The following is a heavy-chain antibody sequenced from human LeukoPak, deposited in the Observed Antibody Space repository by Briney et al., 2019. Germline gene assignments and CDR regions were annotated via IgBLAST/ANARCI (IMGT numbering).Heavy chain of an antibody. D-gene: IGHD1-26*01. CDR2: IWYDGSNK. CDR3: AKDHEYSGSYGVSS. V-gene: IGHV3-33*06. CDR1: GFTLSSYG. Sequence: PGGSLRLSCAASGFTLSSYGMHWVRQAPGEGLEWVAVIWYDGSNKYYADSVKGRFTISRDNSKNTLYLQMNSLRAEDTAVYYCAKDHEYSGSYGVSSWGQGTLVTVSS. J-gene: IGHJ4*02.